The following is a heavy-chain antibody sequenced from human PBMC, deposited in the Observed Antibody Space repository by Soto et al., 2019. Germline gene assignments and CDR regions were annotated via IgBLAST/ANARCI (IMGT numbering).Heavy chain of an antibody. Sequence: QVQLVQSGAEVKKPGSSVKVSCKASGGTFSSYTISWVRQAPGQGLEWMGRIIPILGIANYAQKFQGRVTITADKSTSTAYMELSSLRSEDTAVYYCARIGDSSGWVAPWGQGTLVTVSS. J-gene: IGHJ5*02. V-gene: IGHV1-69*02. D-gene: IGHD6-19*01. CDR1: GGTFSSYT. CDR3: ARIGDSSGWVAP. CDR2: IIPILGIA.